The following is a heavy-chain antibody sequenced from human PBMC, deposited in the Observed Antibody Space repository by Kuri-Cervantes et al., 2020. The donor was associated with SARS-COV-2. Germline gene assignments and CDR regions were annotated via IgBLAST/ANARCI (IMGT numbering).Heavy chain of an antibody. CDR3: AKDGPDSGSYLFDY. CDR1: GFTFSSYG. Sequence: GGSLRLSCAASGFTFSSYGMHWVRQAPGKGLEWVAVISYDGGNKYHADSAKGRFTISRDNSKNTLYLQMNSLRAEDTAVYYCAKDGPDSGSYLFDYWGQGTLVTVSS. CDR2: ISYDGGNK. J-gene: IGHJ4*02. V-gene: IGHV3-30*18. D-gene: IGHD1-26*01.